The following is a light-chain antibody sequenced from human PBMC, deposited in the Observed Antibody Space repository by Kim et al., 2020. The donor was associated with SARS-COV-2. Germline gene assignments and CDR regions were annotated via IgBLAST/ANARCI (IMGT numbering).Light chain of an antibody. V-gene: IGKV3D-15*01. Sequence: EIVMTQSPATLSVSPGERATLSCRASPSASNNVAWYYQKPGQAPRVLIYGATTRATGIPARFSGRGFVTEFTLTITSLQSEDFAVYYCQQYNDCPRTFGQRTKVDIK. J-gene: IGKJ1*01. CDR2: GAT. CDR1: PSASNN. CDR3: QQYNDCPRT.